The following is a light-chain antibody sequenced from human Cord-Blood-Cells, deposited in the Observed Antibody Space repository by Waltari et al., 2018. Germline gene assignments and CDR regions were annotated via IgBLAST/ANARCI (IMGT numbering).Light chain of an antibody. CDR3: QQSYSTPCS. CDR2: AAS. Sequence: DIQMTQSPSSLSASVGDRVTITCRASQSISSYLNWYQQKPGKAPKLLIYAASSLQSGVPIRFSGSGAGTDVTLTISGLQPEDFGTYYCQQSYSTPCSFGQGTEVEIK. CDR1: QSISSY. J-gene: IGKJ2*04. V-gene: IGKV1-39*01.